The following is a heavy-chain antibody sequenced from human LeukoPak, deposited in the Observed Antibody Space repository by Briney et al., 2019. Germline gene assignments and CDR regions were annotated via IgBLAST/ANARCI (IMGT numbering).Heavy chain of an antibody. Sequence: GGSLRLSCVVSGFTFSRYWMSWVRQAPGKGLEWVSGINDGGGYTYYADSVKGRFTISRDNSKNTLYLQMNSLRAEDTAVYYCAKGGSSWEYYMDVWGKGTTVTVSS. CDR1: GFTFSRYW. CDR2: INDGGGYT. D-gene: IGHD6-13*01. V-gene: IGHV3-23*01. CDR3: AKGGSSWEYYMDV. J-gene: IGHJ6*03.